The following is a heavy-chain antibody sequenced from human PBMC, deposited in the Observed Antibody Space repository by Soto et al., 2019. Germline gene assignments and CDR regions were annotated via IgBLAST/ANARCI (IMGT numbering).Heavy chain of an antibody. V-gene: IGHV3-11*06. J-gene: IGHJ4*01. CDR1: GFTFSDYY. D-gene: IGHD2-21*01. Sequence: PGWSLRLSCAASGFTFSDYYMSWIRQAPGKGLEWVSYISSSSSYTNYADSVKGRFTISRDNAKNSLYLQMNSLRAEDTAVYYCARRPDIVVGSEYWGHGTLVIVSS. CDR2: ISSSSSYT. CDR3: ARRPDIVVGSEY.